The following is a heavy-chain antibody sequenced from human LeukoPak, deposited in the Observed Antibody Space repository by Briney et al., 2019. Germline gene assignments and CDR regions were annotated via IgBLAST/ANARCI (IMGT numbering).Heavy chain of an antibody. CDR2: IYHSGCT. V-gene: IGHV4-38-2*02. Sequence: SETLSLTCAVSGYSISSGYYWGWIRQPPGKGLEWIGSIYHSGCTYYNPSLKSRVTISVDTSKNQFSPKLSSVTAADTAVYYCAREVAVAGKALDYWGQGTLVTVSS. CDR3: AREVAVAGKALDY. CDR1: GYSISSGYY. J-gene: IGHJ4*02. D-gene: IGHD6-19*01.